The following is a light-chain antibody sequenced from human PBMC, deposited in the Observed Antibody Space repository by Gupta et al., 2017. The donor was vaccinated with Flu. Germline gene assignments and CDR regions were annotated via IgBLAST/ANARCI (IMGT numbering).Light chain of an antibody. J-gene: IGKJ2*01. CDR3: QQEDNLPFT. Sequence: ATVSLSPGERATLSCRASQTFRDNYLSWYQQKPGQAPRLLIYAASTRATGIPARFSGSGTGTEFTLTISSLQPEDFAVYYCQQEDNLPFTFGQGTKLDIK. CDR1: QTFRDNY. CDR2: AAS. V-gene: IGKV3D-7*01.